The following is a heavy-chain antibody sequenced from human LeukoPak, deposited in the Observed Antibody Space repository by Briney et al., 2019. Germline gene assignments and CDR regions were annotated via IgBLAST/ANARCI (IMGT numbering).Heavy chain of an antibody. Sequence: GGSLRLSCAASGFTFSSYWMSWVRQAPGKGLEWVANIKQDGSEKYYVDSVKGRFTIPRDNAKNSLYLQMNSLRAKDTAVYYCARAEGHYDFWSGYHNWFDPWGQGTLVAVSS. CDR2: IKQDGSEK. CDR1: GFTFSSYW. V-gene: IGHV3-7*01. CDR3: ARAEGHYDFWSGYHNWFDP. D-gene: IGHD3-3*01. J-gene: IGHJ5*02.